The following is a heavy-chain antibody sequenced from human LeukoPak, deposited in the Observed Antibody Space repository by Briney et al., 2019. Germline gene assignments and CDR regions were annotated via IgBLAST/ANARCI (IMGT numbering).Heavy chain of an antibody. CDR3: ARHIGATGPDY. CDR2: IYPGDSDI. Sequence: GESLKISCKGSGYTFTSSWIAWVRQMPGKGLEWMGIIYPGDSDIIYSPSFQGQVTISAVKSITTAYLQWSSLKASDTAIYYCARHIGATGPDYWGQGTLVTVSS. D-gene: IGHD6-13*01. CDR1: GYTFTSSW. J-gene: IGHJ4*02. V-gene: IGHV5-51*01.